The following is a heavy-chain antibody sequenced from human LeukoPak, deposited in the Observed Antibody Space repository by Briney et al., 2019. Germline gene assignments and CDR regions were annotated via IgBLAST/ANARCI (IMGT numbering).Heavy chain of an antibody. D-gene: IGHD3-16*02. J-gene: IGHJ4*02. V-gene: IGHV3-15*07. Sequence: PGGSLRLSCAASGFTFSNAWINWVRQPPGKGLKWVGRIKSKTDGGTTDYAAPVKGRFTISRDDSKNTLYLQMNSLKTEDTAVYYCTTGRTRAFGGVIVPFDYWGQGTLVTVSS. CDR3: TTGRTRAFGGVIVPFDY. CDR2: IKSKTDGGTT. CDR1: GFTFSNAW.